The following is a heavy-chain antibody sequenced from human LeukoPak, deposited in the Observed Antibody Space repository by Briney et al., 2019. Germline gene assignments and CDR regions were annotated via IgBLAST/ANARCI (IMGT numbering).Heavy chain of an antibody. V-gene: IGHV1-18*01. CDR2: ISGYNSKT. D-gene: IGHD6-13*01. CDR1: DYPFTKFG. Sequence: GASVKVSCKASDYPFTKFGVSWVRQAPGQGLEWMGWISGYNSKTHYARKFQGRVTMTRDTSISTAYMELSRLRSDDTAVYYCARAGYSSSPLNYWGQGTLVTVSS. CDR3: ARAGYSSSPLNY. J-gene: IGHJ4*02.